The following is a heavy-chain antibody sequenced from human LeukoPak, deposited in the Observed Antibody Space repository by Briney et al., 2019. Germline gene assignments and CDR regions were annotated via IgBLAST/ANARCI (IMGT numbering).Heavy chain of an antibody. Sequence: ASVKVSCKASGYTFTGYYMHWVRKTPGQGLEWMGWINPNTGDTNYGRKFQGRVTMTRDTSINTAYMELRSLRSDDTAVYYCARSSRVGNGEYPDYWGQGTLVTVSS. CDR1: GYTFTGYY. J-gene: IGHJ4*02. CDR2: INPNTGDT. D-gene: IGHD3-10*01. CDR3: ARSSRVGNGEYPDY. V-gene: IGHV1-2*02.